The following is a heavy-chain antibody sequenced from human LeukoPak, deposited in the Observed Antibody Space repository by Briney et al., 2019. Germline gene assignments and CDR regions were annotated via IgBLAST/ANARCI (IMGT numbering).Heavy chain of an antibody. J-gene: IGHJ5*02. V-gene: IGHV3-7*01. CDR1: GFTFNTYY. Sequence: GEPLRLSCAASGFTFNTYYMTWVRQAPGRGLEWVAVIKPDGSEKYYVDSVMGRFTISRDNAKNSLYLQMNTLRAEDTALYYCARGLYSSSPWGQGTLVTVSS. CDR2: IKPDGSEK. CDR3: ARGLYSSSP. D-gene: IGHD6-13*01.